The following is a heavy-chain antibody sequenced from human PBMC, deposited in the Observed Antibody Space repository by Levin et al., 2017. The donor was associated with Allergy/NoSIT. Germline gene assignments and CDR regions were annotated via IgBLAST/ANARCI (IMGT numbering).Heavy chain of an antibody. V-gene: IGHV4-30-4*01. D-gene: IGHD3-16*02. CDR3: AREELSGYYFDY. Sequence: SCTVSGGSISSGDYYWSWIRQPPGKGLEWIGYIYYSGSTYYNPSLKSRVTISVDTSKNQFSLKLSSVTAADTAVYYCAREELSGYYFDYWGQGTLVTVSS. J-gene: IGHJ4*02. CDR2: IYYSGST. CDR1: GGSISSGDYY.